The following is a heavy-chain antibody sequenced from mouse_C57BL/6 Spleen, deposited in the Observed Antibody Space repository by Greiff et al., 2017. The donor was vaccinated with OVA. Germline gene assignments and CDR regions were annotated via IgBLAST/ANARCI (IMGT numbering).Heavy chain of an antibody. CDR1: GFTFSSYG. Sequence: EVKLVESGGDLVKPGGSLKLSCAASGFTFSSYGMSWVHQTPDKRLEWVATISSGGSYTYYPDSVKGRFTISRDNAKNTLYLQRSSLKSEDTAMYYCARHILAFDYWGQGTTLTVSS. V-gene: IGHV5-6*01. CDR3: ARHILAFDY. CDR2: ISSGGSYT. J-gene: IGHJ2*01.